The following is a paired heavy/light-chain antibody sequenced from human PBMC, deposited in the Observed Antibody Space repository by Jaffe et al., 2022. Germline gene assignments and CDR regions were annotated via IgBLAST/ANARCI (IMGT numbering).Heavy chain of an antibody. CDR2: IKQDGSEK. V-gene: IGHV3-7*05. J-gene: IGHJ4*02. D-gene: IGHD1-1*01. Sequence: EVQLVESGGGLVQPGGSLRLSCEASGFALSRYWMSWVRQAPGKGLEWVANIKQDGSEKYYIDSVKGRFTISRDNAKNSVFLQMNSLRAEDTAVYHCAREDVAVPGGDCWGQGTLVTVSS. CDR3: AREDVAVPGGDC. CDR1: GFALSRYW.
Light chain of an antibody. CDR3: SSFTNTKTYV. CDR2: DV. Sequence: HSALTQPASVSGSPGQSIAISCTGTSSDVGNTYNWVSWYQQHPGKAPKLIIYDVNRPSGVSDRFSGSKSGNTASLTISGLQTEDEADYFCSSFTNTKTYVFGTGTTVTV. J-gene: IGLJ1*01. CDR1: SSDVGNTYNW. V-gene: IGLV2-14*03.